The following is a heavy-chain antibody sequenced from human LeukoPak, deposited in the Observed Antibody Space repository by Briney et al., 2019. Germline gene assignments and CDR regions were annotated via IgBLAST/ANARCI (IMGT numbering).Heavy chain of an antibody. CDR2: IYYSGST. V-gene: IGHV4-39*01. Sequence: SETLSLTCTVSGGSISSSSYYWGWIRHPPGKGLEWIGSIYYSGSTYYNPSLKSRVTISVDTSKNQFSLKLSSVTAADTAVYYCARQRGYHYDSTTNRFSDLWGQGTRVTVSS. CDR3: ARQRGYHYDSTTNRFSDL. CDR1: GGSISSSSYY. J-gene: IGHJ5*02. D-gene: IGHD3-22*01.